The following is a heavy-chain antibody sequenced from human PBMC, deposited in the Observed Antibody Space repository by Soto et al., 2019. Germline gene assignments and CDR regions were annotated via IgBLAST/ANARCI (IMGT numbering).Heavy chain of an antibody. CDR3: ARSREFDY. Sequence: NPSETLSLTCGVSGGSLSGATYSWNWIRQPPGKGLEWIGYIFPSGTTYYNLSLKSRVTISIDVSKNQFSLSLRSLTAAGTAVYYCARSREFDYWSQGTLVTVSS. V-gene: IGHV4-30-2*01. CDR1: GGSLSGATYS. J-gene: IGHJ4*02. CDR2: IFPSGTT.